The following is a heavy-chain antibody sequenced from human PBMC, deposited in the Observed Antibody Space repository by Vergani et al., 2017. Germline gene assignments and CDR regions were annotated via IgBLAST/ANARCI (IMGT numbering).Heavy chain of an antibody. J-gene: IGHJ4*02. D-gene: IGHD2-2*01. CDR1: GFTFSSYA. V-gene: IGHV3-30-3*01. Sequence: QVQLVESGGGVVQPGRSLRLSCAASGFTFSSYAMHWVRQAPGKGLEWVAVISYDGSNKYYADSVKGRFTISRDNSKNTLYLQMNSLRAEDTAVYYCARLSTAHDYWGQGTLVTVSS. CDR3: ARLSTAHDY. CDR2: ISYDGSNK.